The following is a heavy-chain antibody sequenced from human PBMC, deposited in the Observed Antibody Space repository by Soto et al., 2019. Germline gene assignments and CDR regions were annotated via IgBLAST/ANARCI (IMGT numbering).Heavy chain of an antibody. CDR3: ARQLRSYYYDSSGYYSTNWFDP. V-gene: IGHV5-10-1*01. CDR2: IDPSDSYT. J-gene: IGHJ5*02. CDR1: GYSFTSYW. Sequence: PGESLKISCKGSGYSFTSYWISWVRQMPGKGLEWMGRIDPSDSYTNYSPSFQGHVTISADKSISTAYLQWSSLKASDTAMYYCARQLRSYYYDSSGYYSTNWFDPWGQGTLVTVS. D-gene: IGHD3-22*01.